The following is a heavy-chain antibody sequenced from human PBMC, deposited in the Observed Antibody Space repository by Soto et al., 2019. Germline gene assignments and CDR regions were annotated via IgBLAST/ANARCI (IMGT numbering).Heavy chain of an antibody. Sequence: GGSLRLSCAASGFTFSSYAMSWVRQAPGKGLKWVSAISGSGGSTYYADSVKGRFTISRDNSKNTLYLQMNSLRAEDTAVYYCASSPGYSSSWYRSQPFDYWGQGTLVTVSS. J-gene: IGHJ4*02. CDR2: ISGSGGST. V-gene: IGHV3-23*01. CDR1: GFTFSSYA. D-gene: IGHD6-13*01. CDR3: ASSPGYSSSWYRSQPFDY.